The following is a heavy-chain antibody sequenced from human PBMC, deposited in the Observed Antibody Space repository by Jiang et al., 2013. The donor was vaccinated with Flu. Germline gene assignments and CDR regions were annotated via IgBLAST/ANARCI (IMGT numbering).Heavy chain of an antibody. Sequence: SGAEVKKPGSSVKISCKASGGSFTTQIIFWVRQAPGQGLEWMGRIIPFLGIAEYAEKFRGRVTVTADKPTSTAFMELSSLRSEDTAVYYCARGLIFGARTIPNGLDVWGQGTTVTVSS. J-gene: IGHJ6*02. CDR2: IIPFLGIA. CDR1: GGSFTTQI. V-gene: IGHV1-69*04. CDR3: ARGLIFGARTIPNGLDV. D-gene: IGHD3-3*01.